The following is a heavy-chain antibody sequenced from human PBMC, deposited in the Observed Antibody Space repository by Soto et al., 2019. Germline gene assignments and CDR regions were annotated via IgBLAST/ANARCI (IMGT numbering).Heavy chain of an antibody. Sequence: QITLKESGPTLVKPTQTLTLTCTFSGFSLTTDRVGVGWIRQPPGEALEWLAVIYWDDSKTYRPSLESRLTITQATSKNQVALTMTNMVSLHTATYYCAHAYGGRSLYWGQGTLVTVSS. CDR1: GFSLTTDRVG. CDR3: AHAYGGRSLY. J-gene: IGHJ4*02. V-gene: IGHV2-5*02. CDR2: IYWDDSK. D-gene: IGHD1-26*01.